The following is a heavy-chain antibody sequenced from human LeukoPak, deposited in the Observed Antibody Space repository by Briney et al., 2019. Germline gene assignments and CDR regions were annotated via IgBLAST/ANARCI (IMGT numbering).Heavy chain of an antibody. Sequence: GGSLRLSCAASGFTVRSNYMSWVRQAPGKGLEWVSVIYDSGSTYYADSVKGRFTISRDNSKNTLYLQMNSLRVEDTALYYCAREQLSLRPYYYYYGMAVWGQGTTVTVSS. V-gene: IGHV3-66*01. J-gene: IGHJ6*02. CDR2: IYDSGST. CDR3: AREQLSLRPYYYYYGMAV. CDR1: GFTVRSNY. D-gene: IGHD5-18*01.